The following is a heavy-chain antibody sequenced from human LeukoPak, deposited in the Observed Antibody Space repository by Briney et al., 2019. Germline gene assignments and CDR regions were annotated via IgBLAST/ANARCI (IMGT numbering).Heavy chain of an antibody. CDR1: GGSFSGYY. CDR3: ARVLRSGTEFDY. J-gene: IGHJ4*02. D-gene: IGHD3-10*01. CDR2: INHSGST. V-gene: IGHV4-34*01. Sequence: SETLSLTCAVYGGSFSGYYWSWIRQPPGKGPEWIGEINHSGSTNYNPSLKSRVTISVDTSKNQFSLKLSSVTAADTAVYYCARVLRSGTEFDYWGQGTLVTVSS.